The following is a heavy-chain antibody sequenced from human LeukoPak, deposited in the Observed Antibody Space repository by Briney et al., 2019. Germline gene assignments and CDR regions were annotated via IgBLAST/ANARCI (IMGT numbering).Heavy chain of an antibody. Sequence: ASVKVSCKASGYTLTGYYMHWVRQAPGQGLEWMGWMNPNSGNTGSSQKFQGSVTMTRNTSTATAYMELSSLKSEDTAVYYCARSKGPPDYYYYGMDVWGQGTTVTVSS. CDR3: ARSKGPPDYYYYGMDV. V-gene: IGHV1-8*02. CDR1: GYTLTGYY. J-gene: IGHJ6*02. CDR2: MNPNSGNT.